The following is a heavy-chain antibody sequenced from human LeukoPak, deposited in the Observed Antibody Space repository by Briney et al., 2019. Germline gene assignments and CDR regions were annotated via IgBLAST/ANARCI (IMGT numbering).Heavy chain of an antibody. J-gene: IGHJ2*01. V-gene: IGHV3-7*01. Sequence: GGSLRLSCAASRFTFSDYWMSWVRQAPGKGLEWVANTKQDGSEKYYMDSVKGRFTISRDNAKNSLYLQMNSLRVEDTAVYFCARDYFSRAALLGYFDLWGRGTLVTVSS. CDR2: TKQDGSEK. D-gene: IGHD2-15*01. CDR1: RFTFSDYW. CDR3: ARDYFSRAALLGYFDL.